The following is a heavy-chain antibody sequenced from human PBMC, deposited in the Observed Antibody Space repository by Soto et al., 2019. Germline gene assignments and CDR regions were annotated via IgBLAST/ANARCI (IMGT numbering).Heavy chain of an antibody. CDR1: GFTISSYW. Sequence: EVQLVESGGGLVQPGESLRLSCVVSGFTISSYWMHWVRQAPGKGLVWVSRINGDGSSTNYADSVKGRFTISRDNAKNTLYLQMNTLRAEDTAVYYCAIAVAGPTAIAYWGQGNLVTVSS. CDR2: INGDGSST. CDR3: AIAVAGPTAIAY. J-gene: IGHJ4*02. V-gene: IGHV3-74*01. D-gene: IGHD6-19*01.